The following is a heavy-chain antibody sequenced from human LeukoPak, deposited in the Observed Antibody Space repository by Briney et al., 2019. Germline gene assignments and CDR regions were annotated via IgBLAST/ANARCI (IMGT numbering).Heavy chain of an antibody. CDR1: GYTFTSYG. CDR3: ATAPAYNYIQDAFDI. CDR2: IGAYNGNT. Sequence: GASVKVSCKASGYTFTSYGIRWVRQAPGQGLEWMGWIGAYNGNTNYAQKLQGRVTMTADSSTSTAYMELRSLISDDTAVYYCATAPAYNYIQDAFDIWGQGTMVTVSS. V-gene: IGHV1-18*01. J-gene: IGHJ3*02. D-gene: IGHD5-18*01.